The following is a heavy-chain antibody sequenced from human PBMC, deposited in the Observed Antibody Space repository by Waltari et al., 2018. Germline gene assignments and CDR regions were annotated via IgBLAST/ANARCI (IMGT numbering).Heavy chain of an antibody. Sequence: EVQLVESGGGLVQPGGSLRLSCAASGFTFSSYWMSWVRQAPGKGLEWVANIKQDGSEKYYVDSVKGRFTISRDNAKNSLYLQMNSLRAEDTAVYYCARDKTEPTAAGIRGGAFDIWGQGTMVTVSS. CDR2: IKQDGSEK. V-gene: IGHV3-7*01. J-gene: IGHJ3*02. CDR3: ARDKTEPTAAGIRGGAFDI. D-gene: IGHD6-13*01. CDR1: GFTFSSYW.